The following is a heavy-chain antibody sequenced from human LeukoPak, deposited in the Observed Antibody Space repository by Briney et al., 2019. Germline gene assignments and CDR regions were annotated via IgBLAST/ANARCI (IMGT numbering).Heavy chain of an antibody. CDR2: IYHSGST. J-gene: IGHJ6*03. CDR1: GFTFSSYSM. Sequence: GSLRLSCAASGFTFSSYSMNWVRQPPGKGLEWIGEIYHSGSTNYNPSLKSRVTISVDKSKNQFSLKLSSVTAADTAVYYCARDSVITFGGVIVTGYMDVWGKGTTVTVSS. D-gene: IGHD3-16*02. CDR3: ARDSVITFGGVIVTGYMDV. V-gene: IGHV4-4*02.